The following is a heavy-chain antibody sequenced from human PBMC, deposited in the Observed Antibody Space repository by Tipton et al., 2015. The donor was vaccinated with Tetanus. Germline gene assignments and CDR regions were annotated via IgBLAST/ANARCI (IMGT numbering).Heavy chain of an antibody. CDR3: ARDTFKDCSGGSCYHISDYYGMDV. D-gene: IGHD2-15*01. Sequence: TLSLTCTVSGGSVSSGSYYWSWIRQPPGKGLEWIGYIYYSGSTNYNPSLKSRVTISVDTSKNQFSLKLSSVTAADTAVYYCARDTFKDCSGGSCYHISDYYGMDVWGQGTTVTVSS. CDR1: GGSVSSGSYY. V-gene: IGHV4-61*01. J-gene: IGHJ6*02. CDR2: IYYSGST.